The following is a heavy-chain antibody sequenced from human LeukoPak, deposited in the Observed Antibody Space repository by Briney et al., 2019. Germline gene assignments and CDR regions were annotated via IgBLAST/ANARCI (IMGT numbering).Heavy chain of an antibody. V-gene: IGHV4-30-2*01. CDR3: ARRGNILTGYPFDY. J-gene: IGHJ4*02. CDR1: DGSIGSGGYY. CDR2: IYHSENT. Sequence: PSETLSLTCTVSDGSIGSGGYYWSWIRQPPGKGLEWIGNIYHSENTYYNPSLKSRVTMSVDRSNNQFSLKLSSVTAADTAMYYCARRGNILTGYPFDYWGQGTLVTVSS. D-gene: IGHD3-9*01.